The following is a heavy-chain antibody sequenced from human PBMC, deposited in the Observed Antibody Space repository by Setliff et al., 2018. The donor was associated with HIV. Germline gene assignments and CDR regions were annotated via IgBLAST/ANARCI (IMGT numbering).Heavy chain of an antibody. J-gene: IGHJ4*02. V-gene: IGHV4-34*01. CDR3: ARLTTTNYYDSSAYYHPV. D-gene: IGHD3-22*01. Sequence: SETLSLTCAVYGGSFSGYYWRWIRQTPGKGLEWMGEINHSGSTNYNPSLKSRVTISVDTSKNQFSLKLSSVTAADTAVFYCARLTTTNYYDSSAYYHPVWGQGTLVTVSS. CDR2: INHSGST. CDR1: GGSFSGYY.